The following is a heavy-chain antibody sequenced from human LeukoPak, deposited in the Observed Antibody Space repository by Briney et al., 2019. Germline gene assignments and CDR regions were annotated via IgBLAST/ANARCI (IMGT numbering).Heavy chain of an antibody. CDR2: ISSSSSTI. D-gene: IGHD6-13*01. V-gene: IGHV3-48*04. J-gene: IGHJ4*02. CDR3: ARGAAYSSSWYLVDY. Sequence: PGGSLRLSCAASGFTFSSNSMNWVRQAPGKGLEWVSYISSSSSTIYYADSVKGRFTISRDNAKNSLYLQMNSLRAEDTAVYYCARGAAYSSSWYLVDYWGQGTLVTVSS. CDR1: GFTFSSNS.